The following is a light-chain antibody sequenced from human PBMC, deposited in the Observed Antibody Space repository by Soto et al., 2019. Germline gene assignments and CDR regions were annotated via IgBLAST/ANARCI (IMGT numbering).Light chain of an antibody. V-gene: IGLV2-18*02. CDR2: EVG. J-gene: IGLJ3*02. Sequence: ALTQPPSVSGSPGQSVTISCSGTSSDIGSYNRVSWYQQPPGTAPKLIIYEVGNRPSGVPDRFSGSKSGNAASLTISGLQAEAEADYYSSSYTTSNTLVFGGGTKVTVL. CDR3: SSYTTSNTLV. CDR1: SSDIGSYNR.